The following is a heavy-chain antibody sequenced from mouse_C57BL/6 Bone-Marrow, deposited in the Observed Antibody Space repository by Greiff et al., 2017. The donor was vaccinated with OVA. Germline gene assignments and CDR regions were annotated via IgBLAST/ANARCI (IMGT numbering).Heavy chain of an antibody. CDR2: IDPENGDT. Sequence: VQLQQSGAELVRPGASVKLSCTASGFNIKDDYMHWVKQRPEQGLEWIGWIDPENGDTEYASKFQGKATITADTSSNTAYLQLSSLTSEDTAVYYCTTMRYGTYVAYWGQGTLVTVAA. CDR1: GFNIKDDY. J-gene: IGHJ3*01. V-gene: IGHV14-4*01. CDR3: TTMRYGTYVAY. D-gene: IGHD2-1*01.